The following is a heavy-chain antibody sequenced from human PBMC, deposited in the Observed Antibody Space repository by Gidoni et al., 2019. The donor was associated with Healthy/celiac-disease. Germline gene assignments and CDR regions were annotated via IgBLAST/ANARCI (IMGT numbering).Heavy chain of an antibody. V-gene: IGHV1-18*04. CDR1: GYTFTSYG. J-gene: IGHJ4*02. D-gene: IGHD6-19*01. CDR3: ARDPFGVYIRVSSGWYLDY. CDR2: ISAYNGNT. Sequence: QVQLVQSGAEVKKPGASVKVSCKASGYTFTSYGISWVRQAPGQGLEWMGWISAYNGNTNYAQKLQGRVTMTTDTSTNTAYMELRSLRSDDTAVYYCARDPFGVYIRVSSGWYLDYWGQGTLVTVSS.